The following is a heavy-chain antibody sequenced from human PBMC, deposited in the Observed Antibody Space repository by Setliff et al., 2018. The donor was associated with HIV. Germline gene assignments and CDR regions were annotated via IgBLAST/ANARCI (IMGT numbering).Heavy chain of an antibody. V-gene: IGHV3-30*04. CDR1: GFTFSDYA. CDR2: ISYDGTYK. D-gene: IGHD2-15*01. Sequence: GGSLRLSCAASGFTFSDYAVNWVRQPPGKGLEWVALISYDGTYKYYADSVKGRFTISRDNSKDTLYLQMNSLRAEDTAVYYCAKDRGGSCYSGEGLFDYWGQGTLVTVSS. J-gene: IGHJ4*02. CDR3: AKDRGGSCYSGEGLFDY.